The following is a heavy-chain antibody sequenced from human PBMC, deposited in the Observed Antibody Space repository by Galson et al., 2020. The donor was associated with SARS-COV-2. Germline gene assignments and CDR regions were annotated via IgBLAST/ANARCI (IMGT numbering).Heavy chain of an antibody. CDR1: GFTFSTYA. CDR2: VGGSGSGK. J-gene: IGHJ4*02. Sequence: GGSLRLSCAASGFTFSTYAMNWVRQAPGKGLEWVSTVGGSGSGKYYADSVKGRFIISRDNSKNTLFLQMNSLRAEDTAVYYCAKDGACGLASGFFDYWGQGTLVIGSS. V-gene: IGHV3-23*01. CDR3: AKDGACGLASGFFDY. D-gene: IGHD2-21*01.